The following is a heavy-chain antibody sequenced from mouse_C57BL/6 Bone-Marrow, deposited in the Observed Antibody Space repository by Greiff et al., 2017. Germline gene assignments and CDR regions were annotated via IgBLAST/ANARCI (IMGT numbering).Heavy chain of an antibody. V-gene: IGHV5-6*02. D-gene: IGHD1-1*01. Sequence: EVKLMESGGDLVKPGGSLKLSCAASGFTFSSYGMSWVRQTPDKRLEWVATISSGGSYTYYPDSVKGRFTISRDNAKNTLYLQMSSLKSEDTAMYYCARRANYYGSSFAYWGQGTLVTVSA. CDR3: ARRANYYGSSFAY. CDR1: GFTFSSYG. J-gene: IGHJ3*01. CDR2: ISSGGSYT.